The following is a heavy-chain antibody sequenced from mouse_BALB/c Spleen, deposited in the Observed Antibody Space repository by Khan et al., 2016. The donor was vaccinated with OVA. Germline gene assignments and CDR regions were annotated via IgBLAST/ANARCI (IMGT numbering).Heavy chain of an antibody. J-gene: IGHJ2*01. Sequence: EVQLQESGPCLVKPSQTLSLTCSVTGDSITSGYWNWIRKFPGNKLEYMGYISSSDSTFYNPSLKSRISITRDTSTNQYSLQLNSVTTEDTATYYCAIGNYRYDGYFDYWGQGTTLTVSS. CDR3: AIGNYRYDGYFDY. CDR2: ISSSDST. D-gene: IGHD2-14*01. CDR1: GDSITSGY. V-gene: IGHV3-8*02.